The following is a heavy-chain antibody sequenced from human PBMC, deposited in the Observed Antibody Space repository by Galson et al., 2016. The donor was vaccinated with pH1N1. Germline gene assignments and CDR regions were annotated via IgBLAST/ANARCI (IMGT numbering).Heavy chain of an antibody. D-gene: IGHD4-17*01. Sequence: SVKVSCKASGGTFSSYAISWVRQAPGQGLEWMGGIIPILGTANYAQKFQGRVTITADESTSTAYMELSSLRSEDTAVYYCARFDYGDYVGWFDPWGQGTLVTVSS. CDR3: ARFDYGDYVGWFDP. CDR2: IIPILGTA. V-gene: IGHV1-69*13. CDR1: GGTFSSYA. J-gene: IGHJ5*02.